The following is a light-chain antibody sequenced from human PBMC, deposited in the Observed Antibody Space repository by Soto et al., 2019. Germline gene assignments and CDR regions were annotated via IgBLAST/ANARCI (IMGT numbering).Light chain of an antibody. CDR3: QQYNNWPPWT. V-gene: IGKV3-15*01. Sequence: EIVMTQSPATLSVSPGERATLSCRASQSVSSNLACYQQKPGHAPRPLIDGESTRATGIPARFSGSGSGTECNLSISRRRYEDFAVYYCQQYNNWPPWTFGQGTKVEIK. CDR1: QSVSSN. CDR2: GES. J-gene: IGKJ1*01.